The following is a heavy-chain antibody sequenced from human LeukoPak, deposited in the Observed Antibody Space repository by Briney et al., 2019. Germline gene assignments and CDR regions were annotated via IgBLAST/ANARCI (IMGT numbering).Heavy chain of an antibody. Sequence: GASVKVSCKASGYTFTSYYMHWVRQAPGQGLEWMGIINPSGGSTSYAQKFQGRVTMTRDTFTPPLYLELSSLISEDAAVYYCARDCVIPFVVVVYYRIDLWGQGPTVPLSS. CDR2: INPSGGST. J-gene: IGHJ6*02. CDR1: GYTFTSYY. CDR3: ARDCVIPFVVVVYYRIDL. V-gene: IGHV1-46*01. D-gene: IGHD2-2*01.